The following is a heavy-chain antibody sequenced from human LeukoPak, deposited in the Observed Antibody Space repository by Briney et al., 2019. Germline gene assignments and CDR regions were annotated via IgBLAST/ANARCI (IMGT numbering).Heavy chain of an antibody. CDR3: ASFPYCSSTSCSSP. J-gene: IGHJ5*02. CDR1: GFTFGDYY. CDR2: ISSSSSYT. Sequence: GGSLRLSCAASGFTFGDYYMSWIRQAPGKGLEWVSYISSSSSYTNYADSVKGRFTISRDNAKNSLYLQMNSLRAEDTAVYYCASFPYCSSTSCSSPWGQGTLVTVSS. D-gene: IGHD2-2*01. V-gene: IGHV3-11*03.